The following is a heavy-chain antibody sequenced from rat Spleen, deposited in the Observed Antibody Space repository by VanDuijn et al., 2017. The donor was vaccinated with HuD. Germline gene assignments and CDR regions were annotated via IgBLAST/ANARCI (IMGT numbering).Heavy chain of an antibody. V-gene: IGHV5-7*01. CDR1: GFTFSDYN. CDR2: ISYDGSST. Sequence: EVKLVESGGGLVQPGRSLKLSCAASGFTFSDYNMAWVRQAPKKGLEWVATISYDGSSTYYRDSVKGRFTISRDNAENTVYLQMNSLRSEDTATYYCAKARYNNYVMDAWGQGTLVTVSS. J-gene: IGHJ3*01. CDR3: AKARYNNYVMDA. D-gene: IGHD1-10*01.